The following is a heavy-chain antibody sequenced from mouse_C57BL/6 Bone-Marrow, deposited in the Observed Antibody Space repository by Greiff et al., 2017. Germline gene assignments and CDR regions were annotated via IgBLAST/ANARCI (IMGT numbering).Heavy chain of an antibody. CDR1: GFTFSDYY. CDR2: ISNGGGST. D-gene: IGHD6-1*01. V-gene: IGHV5-12*01. Sequence: EVQLVESGGGLVQPGGSLKLSCAASGFTFSDYYMYWVRQTPEKRLEWVAYISNGGGSTYYPDTVKGRFTISRDNAKNTQYLQMSRLKSEDTAMYYCASLLFAYWGQGTLVTVSA. CDR3: ASLLFAY. J-gene: IGHJ3*01.